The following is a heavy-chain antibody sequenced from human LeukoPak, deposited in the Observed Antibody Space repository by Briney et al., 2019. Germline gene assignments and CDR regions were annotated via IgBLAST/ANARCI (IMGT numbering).Heavy chain of an antibody. J-gene: IGHJ4*02. D-gene: IGHD2-2*01. CDR2: MNPNSGNT. CDR1: GYTFTSYD. Sequence: ASVKVSCKASGYTFTSYDINWVRQATGQGLEWMGWMNPNSGNTGYAQKLQGRVTMTRNTSISTAYMELSSLRSEDTAVYYCARVLSAALHYWGQGTLVTVSS. V-gene: IGHV1-8*01. CDR3: ARVLSAALHY.